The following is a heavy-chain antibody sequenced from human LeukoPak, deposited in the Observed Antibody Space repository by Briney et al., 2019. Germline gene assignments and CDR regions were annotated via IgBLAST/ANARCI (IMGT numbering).Heavy chain of an antibody. CDR1: GGTFSSYA. CDR3: ARELGTGMVYFDC. CDR2: IIPIFGTA. D-gene: IGHD5-18*01. J-gene: IGHJ4*02. Sequence: GASVTVSCTASGGTFSSYAISWVRQAPGQGLEWMGGIIPIFGTANYAQKFQGRVTITADESTSTAYMELSSLRSEDTAVYYCARELGTGMVYFDCWGQGTLVTVSS. V-gene: IGHV1-69*13.